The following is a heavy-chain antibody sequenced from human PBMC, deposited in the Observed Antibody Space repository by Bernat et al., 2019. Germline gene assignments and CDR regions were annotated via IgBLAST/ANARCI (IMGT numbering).Heavy chain of an antibody. CDR3: TTAFWGYCSSSSCRNDY. CDR2: IKSKTDGGTT. V-gene: IGHV3-15*01. D-gene: IGHD2-2*01. CDR1: GFTFSNAW. J-gene: IGHJ4*02. Sequence: EVQLVESGGGLVKPGGSLRLSCAASGFTFSNAWMSWVRQAPGKGLEWVGRIKSKTDGGTTDYAAPVKGRFTISRDDSKNTLYLQMNSLKTEDTAVYYCTTAFWGYCSSSSCRNDYWGQGTLVTVSS.